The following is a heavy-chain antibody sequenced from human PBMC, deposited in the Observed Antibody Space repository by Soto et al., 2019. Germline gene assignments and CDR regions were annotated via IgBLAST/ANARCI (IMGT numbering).Heavy chain of an antibody. CDR3: AKDFTAVADPPEICDY. CDR1: GFTFSSYG. CDR2: ISYDGSNK. D-gene: IGHD6-19*01. V-gene: IGHV3-30*18. J-gene: IGHJ4*02. Sequence: GGSLRLSCAASGFTFSSYGMHWVRQAPGKGLEWVAVISYDGSNKYYADSVKGRFTISRDNSKNTLYLQMNSLRAEDTAVYYCAKDFTAVADPPEICDYWGQGTLVTVSS.